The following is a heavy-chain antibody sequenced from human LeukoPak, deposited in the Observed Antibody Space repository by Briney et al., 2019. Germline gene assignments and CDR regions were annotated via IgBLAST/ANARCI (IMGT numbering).Heavy chain of an antibody. V-gene: IGHV3-33*01. Sequence: PGGSLRLSCAASGFTFSSYGMHWVRQAPGKGLEWVTLIWFDGSNEYYADSVKGRFTISRDNAKNSLYLQMNSLRDDDTAVYYCASGDILTGYDYWGQGTLVTVSS. CDR3: ASGDILTGYDY. CDR1: GFTFSSYG. J-gene: IGHJ4*02. CDR2: IWFDGSNE. D-gene: IGHD3-9*01.